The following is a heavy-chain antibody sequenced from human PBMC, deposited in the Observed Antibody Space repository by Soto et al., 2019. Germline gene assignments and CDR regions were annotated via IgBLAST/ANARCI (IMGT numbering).Heavy chain of an antibody. CDR3: ANLTADLVARRGWFDP. CDR2: MYNSGST. Sequence: QVQLQESGPGLVKPSETLSLTCTVSGGSISSYYWSWIRQPPGRGLEWIGYMYNSGSTNYNPSLTSRVTISVDSSTNPFSRNLTTVTAADTAVYYCANLTADLVARRGWFDPWGQGTLVTVSS. J-gene: IGHJ5*02. D-gene: IGHD2-8*02. V-gene: IGHV4-59*01. CDR1: GGSISSYY.